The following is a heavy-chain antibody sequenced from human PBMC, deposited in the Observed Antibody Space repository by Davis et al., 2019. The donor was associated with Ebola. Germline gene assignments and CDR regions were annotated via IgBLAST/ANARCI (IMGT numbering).Heavy chain of an antibody. CDR3: AKDPLGHTGENDY. CDR1: GLTFSRYG. J-gene: IGHJ4*02. V-gene: IGHV3-30*02. Sequence: GESLKISCVVSGLTFSRYGMHWVRQAPGKGLEWVAFIWYDGRNSHYIDSVKGRFTISRDNSKNTLYLQMSSLRTEDTAVYYCAKDPLGHTGENDYWGQGTVVAVSS. D-gene: IGHD2-8*02. CDR2: IWYDGRNS.